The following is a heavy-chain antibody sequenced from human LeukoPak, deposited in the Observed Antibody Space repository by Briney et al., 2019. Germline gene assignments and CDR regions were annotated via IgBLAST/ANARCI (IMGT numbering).Heavy chain of an antibody. V-gene: IGHV3-48*03. CDR2: ISSSGSLV. CDR1: GFDFNIYE. Sequence: GGSLRLSWAASGFDFNIYEMIWVRQAPGKEPEWISYISSSGSLVYYADSVKGRFTVSRDNAQKSLFLQMNGLRVEDTAMYYCARDSLHNYGGTGYGYYFDYWGQGTPVTVSS. CDR3: ARDSLHNYGGTGYGYYFDY. D-gene: IGHD4/OR15-4a*01. J-gene: IGHJ4*02.